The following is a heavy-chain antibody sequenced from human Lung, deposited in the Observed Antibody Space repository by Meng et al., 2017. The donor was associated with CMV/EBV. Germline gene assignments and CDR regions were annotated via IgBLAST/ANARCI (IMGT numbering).Heavy chain of an antibody. CDR1: GYLFPGYY. CDR3: ARALKLGTVAFDL. V-gene: IGHV1-2*02. D-gene: IGHD7-27*01. CDR2: IFPNNGGT. J-gene: IGHJ3*01. Sequence: ASXXVSXKASGYLFPGYYIHWVRQAPGQNLEWVGWIFPNNGGTKYAQNFQGRVTMTRDTSIRTAYLELSRLRSDDTAVYYCARALKLGTVAFDLWGQGTMVTVSS.